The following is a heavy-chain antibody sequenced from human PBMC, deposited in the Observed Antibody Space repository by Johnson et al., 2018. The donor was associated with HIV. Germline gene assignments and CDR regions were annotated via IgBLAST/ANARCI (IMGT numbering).Heavy chain of an antibody. V-gene: IGHV3-11*04. CDR1: GFTFSDYY. CDR3: ARGSRYTYDNDDAYLLHAFDI. CDR2: ISSSGSTI. D-gene: IGHD3-22*01. Sequence: QVQLVESGGGLVKPGGSLRLSCAASGFTFSDYYMSWIRQAPGKGLEWISYISSSGSTIYYADSVNGRFTISRDNAKNSLYLQMNSLRAEDTAVYYCARGSRYTYDNDDAYLLHAFDIWGQGTMVTVSS. J-gene: IGHJ3*02.